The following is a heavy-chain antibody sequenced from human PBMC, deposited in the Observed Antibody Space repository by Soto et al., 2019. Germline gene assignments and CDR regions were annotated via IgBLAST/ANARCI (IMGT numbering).Heavy chain of an antibody. V-gene: IGHV4-34*01. CDR3: ARIRRCSGGSCYSRWYFDY. J-gene: IGHJ4*02. D-gene: IGHD2-15*01. CDR2: INHSGST. CDR1: GGSFSGYY. Sequence: SETLSLTCAVYGGSFSGYYWSWIRQPPGKGLEWIGEINHSGSTNYNPSLKSRVTISVDTSKNQFSLKLSSVTTADTAVYYCARIRRCSGGSCYSRWYFDYWGQGTLVTVSS.